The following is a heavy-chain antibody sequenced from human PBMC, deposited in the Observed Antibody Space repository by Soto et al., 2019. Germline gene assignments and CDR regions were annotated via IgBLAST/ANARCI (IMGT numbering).Heavy chain of an antibody. CDR1: GFTFSSYS. V-gene: IGHV3-21*01. Sequence: GGSLRLSCAASGFTFSSYSMNWVRQAPGKGLEWVSSISSSSSFMNYADSVKGRFTISRDNAKNSLYLQMSGLKDEDTAVYYCARDPPTGTTLDWADSWGQGTLVTVSS. J-gene: IGHJ4*02. CDR3: ARDPPTGTTLDWADS. D-gene: IGHD1-7*01. CDR2: ISSSSSFM.